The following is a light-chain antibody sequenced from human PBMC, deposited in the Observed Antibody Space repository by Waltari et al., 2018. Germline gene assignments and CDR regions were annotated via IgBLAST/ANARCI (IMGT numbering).Light chain of an antibody. Sequence: DIVMTQSPLSLPVTPGEPASISCRSSQSLLHSYGYNYLDWYLQKPGQSPQLLIYLGSNPASRVPDRFRCRGTGTDFTLKISRVKAEDGGIYYCMQALQTPRTFGQGTKVEIK. CDR2: LGS. CDR3: MQALQTPRT. J-gene: IGKJ1*01. V-gene: IGKV2-28*01. CDR1: QSLLHSYGYNY.